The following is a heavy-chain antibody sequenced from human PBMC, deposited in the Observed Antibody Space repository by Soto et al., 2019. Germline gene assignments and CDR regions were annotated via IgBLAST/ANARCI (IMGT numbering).Heavy chain of an antibody. J-gene: IGHJ4*02. D-gene: IGHD3-16*02. CDR1: GGTFSSYA. CDR3: AREGRELGYDYVWGSYRY. V-gene: IGHV1-69*06. Sequence: SVKVSCKASGGTFSSYAISWVRQAPGQGLEWMGGIIPIFGTANYAQKFQGRVTITADKSTSTAYMELSSLRSEDTAVYYCAREGRELGYDYVWGSYRYWGQGTLVTVSS. CDR2: IIPIFGTA.